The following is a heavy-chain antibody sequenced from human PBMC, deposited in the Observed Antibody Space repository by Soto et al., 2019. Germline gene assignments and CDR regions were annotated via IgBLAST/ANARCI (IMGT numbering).Heavy chain of an antibody. V-gene: IGHV3-21*01. CDR1: GFTFSTYS. J-gene: IGHJ4*02. Sequence: GGSLRLSCAASGFTFSTYSMNWVRQAPGKGLEWVSSISSSSNNIYYADSVKGRFTISRDNAKNSLYLQMDSLRAEDTAVYYCARAWGYCSSRSCYSDYWGQGTLVTVSS. CDR2: ISSSSNNI. CDR3: ARAWGYCSSRSCYSDY. D-gene: IGHD2-15*01.